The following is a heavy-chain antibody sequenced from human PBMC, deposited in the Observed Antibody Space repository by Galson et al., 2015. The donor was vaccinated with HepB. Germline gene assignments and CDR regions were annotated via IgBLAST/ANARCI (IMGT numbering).Heavy chain of an antibody. CDR3: ARDKAPRFPWSYAFDI. D-gene: IGHD3-10*01. CDR2: ISAYNGNT. Sequence: SVKVSCKASGYTFTSYGISWVRQAPGQGLEWMGWISAYNGNTNYAQKLQGRVTMTTDTSTSTAYMELRSLRSDDTAVYYCARDKAPRFPWSYAFDIWGQGTMVTVSS. V-gene: IGHV1-18*04. J-gene: IGHJ3*02. CDR1: GYTFTSYG.